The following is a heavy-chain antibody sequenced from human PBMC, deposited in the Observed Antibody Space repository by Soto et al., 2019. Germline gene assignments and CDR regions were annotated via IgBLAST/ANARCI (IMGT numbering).Heavy chain of an antibody. CDR3: VKDIEENQLLYDAFDI. CDR1: GFRFDDYA. Sequence: EVQLVESGGGLVQPGRSLRLSCAASGFRFDDYAMHWVRQAPGKGLEWVSGISYNSGSIGYADSAKGRFTISRDTAKNSLYLQMNSLRAEDTALYYCVKDIEENQLLYDAFDIWGQGTMVTVSS. CDR2: ISYNSGSI. J-gene: IGHJ3*02. D-gene: IGHD2-2*01. V-gene: IGHV3-9*01.